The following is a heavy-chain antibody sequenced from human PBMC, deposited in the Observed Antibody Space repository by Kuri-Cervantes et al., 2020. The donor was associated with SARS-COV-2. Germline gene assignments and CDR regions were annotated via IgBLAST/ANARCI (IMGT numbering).Heavy chain of an antibody. Sequence: GESLKISCAVSGFTFTSYAMHWVRQAPGKGLEWVAVISYDGSTKYYGDSVKGRFTISRDNSKNTLYLQMNSLRAEDTAVYYCARGPVWKGIWWYFDLWGRGTLVTVSS. J-gene: IGHJ2*01. CDR3: ARGPVWKGIWWYFDL. CDR2: ISYDGSTK. V-gene: IGHV3-30*03. D-gene: IGHD1-1*01. CDR1: GFTFTSYA.